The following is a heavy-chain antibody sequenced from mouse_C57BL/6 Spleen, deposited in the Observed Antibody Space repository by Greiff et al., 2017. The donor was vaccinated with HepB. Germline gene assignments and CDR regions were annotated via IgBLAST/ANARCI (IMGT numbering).Heavy chain of an antibody. J-gene: IGHJ4*01. CDR3: ARDREAMDY. Sequence: DVQLQESGGGLVKPGGSLKLSCAASGFTFSSYAMSWVRQTPEKRLEWVATISDGGSYTYYPDNVKGRFTISRDNAKNNLYLQMSHLKSEDTAMYYCARDREAMDYWGQGTSVTVSS. CDR1: GFTFSSYA. V-gene: IGHV5-4*01. CDR2: ISDGGSYT.